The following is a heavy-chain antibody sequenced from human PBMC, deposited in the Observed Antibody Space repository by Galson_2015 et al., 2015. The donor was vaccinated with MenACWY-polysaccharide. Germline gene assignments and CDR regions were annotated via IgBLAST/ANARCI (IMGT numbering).Heavy chain of an antibody. CDR3: ARIYCSSTSCHFLDY. D-gene: IGHD2-2*01. CDR2: IHHTGNT. Sequence: ATLSLPCAVSGGSISGTHWWSWVRQPPGQGLEWIGEIHHTGNTNYKLSLKSRVTISVGKSKNQFSLKLSSVTAADTAVYYCARIYCSSTSCHFLDYWGQGTLVTVSP. V-gene: IGHV4-4*02. J-gene: IGHJ4*02. CDR1: GGSISGTHW.